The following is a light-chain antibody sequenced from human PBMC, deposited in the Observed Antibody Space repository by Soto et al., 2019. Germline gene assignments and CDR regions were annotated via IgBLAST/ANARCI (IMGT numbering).Light chain of an antibody. CDR3: SSHSSSSTLVV. Sequence: QSALSQPASMSGSPGQSITISCTGTSSDVGGYNYVSWYRQYPGKAPKLIIYDVNNRPSEVSNRFSVSNSGNTASLTISGLQAEDEADYYCSSHSSSSTLVVFGGGTKLTVL. CDR1: SSDVGGYNY. J-gene: IGLJ2*01. V-gene: IGLV2-14*03. CDR2: DVN.